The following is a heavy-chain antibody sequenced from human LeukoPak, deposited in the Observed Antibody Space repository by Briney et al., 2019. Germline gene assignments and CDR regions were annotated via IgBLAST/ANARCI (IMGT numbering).Heavy chain of an antibody. CDR2: IYADGAT. J-gene: IGHJ5*02. Sequence: GGSLRLSCAASGITVSQNDMSWVRQAPGRGLEWVSLIYADGATHYADSVKGRFTISRDNSKNTVYLEMNSLRPEDTAVYFCARARAGRKAWVEFDPWGQGTLVTVSS. V-gene: IGHV3-66*02. D-gene: IGHD3-10*01. CDR1: GITVSQND. CDR3: ARARAGRKAWVEFDP.